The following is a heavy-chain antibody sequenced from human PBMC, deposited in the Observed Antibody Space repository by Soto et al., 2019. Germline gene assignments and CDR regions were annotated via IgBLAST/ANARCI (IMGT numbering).Heavy chain of an antibody. Sequence: GASVKVSCKASGGTFSSYAISWVRQAPGQGLEWMGGIIPIFSTANYAQKFQGRVTITADESTSTAYMELSSLRSEDTAVYYCARDQEEYCSSTSCFGMDVWGQGTTVTVSS. CDR2: IIPIFSTA. D-gene: IGHD2-2*01. J-gene: IGHJ6*02. CDR3: ARDQEEYCSSTSCFGMDV. CDR1: GGTFSSYA. V-gene: IGHV1-69*13.